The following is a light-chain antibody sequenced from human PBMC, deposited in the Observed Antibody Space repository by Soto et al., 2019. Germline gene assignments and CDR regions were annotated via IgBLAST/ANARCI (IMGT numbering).Light chain of an antibody. J-gene: IGLJ3*02. CDR2: EVT. Sequence: QSALTQPASVSGSPGQSITISCTGTSSDVGGYNYVSWYQQHPGKAPKLMIYEVTHRPSGVSNRFSGSKSGNTASLTISGLQPEDEADYYCLSYTSANTRVFGGGTKLTV. CDR1: SSDVGGYNY. V-gene: IGLV2-14*01. CDR3: LSYTSANTRV.